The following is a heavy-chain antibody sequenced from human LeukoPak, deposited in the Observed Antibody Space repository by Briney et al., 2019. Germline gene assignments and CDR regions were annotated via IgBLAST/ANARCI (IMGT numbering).Heavy chain of an antibody. CDR1: GDSVTSYY. CDR3: ARAGLAVAQLDF. V-gene: IGHV4-4*07. D-gene: IGHD6-19*01. J-gene: IGHJ4*02. CDR2: IHSSGNT. Sequence: PSETLSLXCTVSGDSVTSYYWSWIRQPAGKGLEWIGHIHSSGNTNYNPSLKSRVTVSVDMSKNQFSLSLSSVTAADTAVYYCARAGLAVAQLDFWGQGTLVTVSS.